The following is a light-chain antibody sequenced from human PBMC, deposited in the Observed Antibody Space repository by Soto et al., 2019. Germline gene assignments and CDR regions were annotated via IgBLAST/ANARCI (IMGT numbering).Light chain of an antibody. Sequence: IQMTQSPSTLSASVGDRVTITCRASQSVSPLLAWYQQKPGEAPKLLIYRASSLESGVPSRFSGSGSGTEFTLTISSLQPDDFATYYCQQYDNYSPFGGGTRVEIK. CDR2: RAS. CDR1: QSVSPL. J-gene: IGKJ4*02. V-gene: IGKV1-5*03. CDR3: QQYDNYSP.